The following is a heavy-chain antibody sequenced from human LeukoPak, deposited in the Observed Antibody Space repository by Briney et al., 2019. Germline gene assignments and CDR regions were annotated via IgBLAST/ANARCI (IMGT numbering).Heavy chain of an antibody. CDR3: ARLAAAGVWFDP. V-gene: IGHV3-23*01. CDR1: GFTFSSYA. D-gene: IGHD6-13*01. Sequence: HPGGSLRLSCAASGFTFSSYAMSWVRQAPGKGLEWVSAISGSGGSTYYADSVKGRFTISRDNSKNTLYLQMNSLRAEDTAVYYCARLAAAGVWFDPWGQGTLVTVSS. J-gene: IGHJ5*02. CDR2: ISGSGGST.